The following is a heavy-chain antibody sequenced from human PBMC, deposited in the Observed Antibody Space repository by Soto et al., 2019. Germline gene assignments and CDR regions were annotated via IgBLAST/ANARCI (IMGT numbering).Heavy chain of an antibody. J-gene: IGHJ6*02. D-gene: IGHD1-26*01. V-gene: IGHV4-34*01. CDR3: ARHKVGATFMVYHYGMDV. CDR2: INHSGST. Sequence: SETLSLTCAVYGGSFSGYYWSWIRQPPEKGLEWFGEINHSGSTNYNPSLKSRVTISLDTSKNQFSLKLSSVTAADTAVYYCARHKVGATFMVYHYGMDVWGQGTTVTVSS. CDR1: GGSFSGYY.